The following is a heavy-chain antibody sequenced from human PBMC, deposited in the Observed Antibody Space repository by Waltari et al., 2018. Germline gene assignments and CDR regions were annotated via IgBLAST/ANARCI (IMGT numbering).Heavy chain of an antibody. CDR3: AREGRPDFVSWFDS. CDR1: GFTFRSYG. CDR2: ISSEGSVT. Sequence: QVQLVESGGGVVQPGRSLRLSCAASGFTFRSYGMHWVRQAPGKGLEWVAVISSEGSVTYYAEAVRGRFTMCRDNSKNTLCLQMNTLRPEDTAVYYCAREGRPDFVSWFDSWGQGTLVTVSS. V-gene: IGHV3-30*03. J-gene: IGHJ5*01. D-gene: IGHD3-16*01.